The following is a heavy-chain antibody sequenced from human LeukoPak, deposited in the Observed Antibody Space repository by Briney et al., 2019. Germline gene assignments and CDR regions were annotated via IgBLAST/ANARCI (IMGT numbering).Heavy chain of an antibody. CDR1: WFSLSTRAAG. V-gene: IGHV2-5*02. CDR2: IYWDDDR. CDR3: AHKSAVSRWFDP. D-gene: IGHD2-8*01. Sequence: EAGATLVNPTQTLRLTCTFSWFSLSTRAAGVGWMRHPPGKYRGWLALIYWDDDRRYSPSLKSRLTITKDTSKNQLVLTMTNMDPVDTATYYCAHKSAVSRWFDPWGQGTLVTVSS. J-gene: IGHJ5*02.